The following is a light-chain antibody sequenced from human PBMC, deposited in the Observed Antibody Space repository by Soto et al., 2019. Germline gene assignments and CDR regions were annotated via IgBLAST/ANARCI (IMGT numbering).Light chain of an antibody. J-gene: IGKJ2*01. Sequence: DIVMTQSPDSLAVSLDERATINCKSSQSILYSSNNKNYLAWYQEKPGQPPKLLIYWASTRESGVPDRFSGAGSGTDFTLTISSLQAEDAAVYYCQQYYGPPHTFGQGTKLEIK. CDR2: WAS. V-gene: IGKV4-1*01. CDR1: QSILYSSNNKNY. CDR3: QQYYGPPHT.